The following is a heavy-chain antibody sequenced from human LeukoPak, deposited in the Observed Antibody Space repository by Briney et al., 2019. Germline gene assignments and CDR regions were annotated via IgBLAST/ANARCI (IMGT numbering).Heavy chain of an antibody. Sequence: GGSLRLSCAASGFTFSSYGMSWVRQAPGKGLEWVSAISGSGGSTYYADSVKGRFTISRDNSKNTLYLQMNSLRAEDTAVYYCAKEGGYDSSGYYYVGAFDIWGQGTMVTVSS. V-gene: IGHV3-23*01. CDR1: GFTFSSYG. CDR3: AKEGGYDSSGYYYVGAFDI. CDR2: ISGSGGST. J-gene: IGHJ3*02. D-gene: IGHD3-22*01.